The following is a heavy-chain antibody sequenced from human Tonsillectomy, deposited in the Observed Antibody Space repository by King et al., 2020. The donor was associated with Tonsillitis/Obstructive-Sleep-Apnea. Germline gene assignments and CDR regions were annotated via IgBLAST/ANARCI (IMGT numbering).Heavy chain of an antibody. Sequence: QLVQSGAEVKKPGASVKVSCKASGYTFTSYYIHWVRQAPGQGLEWMGIINPSGGSTSYVQKFQGRLTMTRDTSTSTVYMELSSLRSEDTAVYYCARDLLKGVQGLITYFYMDVWGKGTTVTVSS. J-gene: IGHJ6*03. V-gene: IGHV1-46*01. CDR1: GYTFTSYY. CDR2: INPSGGST. CDR3: ARDLLKGVQGLITYFYMDV. D-gene: IGHD3-10*01.